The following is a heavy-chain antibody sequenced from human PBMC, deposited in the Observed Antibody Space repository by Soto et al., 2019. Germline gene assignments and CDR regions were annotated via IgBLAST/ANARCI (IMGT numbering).Heavy chain of an antibody. Sequence: SVKVSCKASGGTFTRYCISWVRQAPGQGLEWMGGIIPVFGTTNNAQKFQGRVTITADESTSTAYVELRSLRSEDTAVFYCAMGYGWPGDVWGQGTLVTVSS. D-gene: IGHD4-17*01. J-gene: IGHJ4*02. CDR2: IIPVFGTT. CDR3: AMGYGWPGDV. CDR1: GGTFTRYC. V-gene: IGHV1-69*13.